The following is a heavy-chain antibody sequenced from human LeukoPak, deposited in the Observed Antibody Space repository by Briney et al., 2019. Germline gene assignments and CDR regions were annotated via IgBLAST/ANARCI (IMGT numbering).Heavy chain of an antibody. CDR3: ATHEGYYDILTGYYRLSWFDP. CDR2: IYYSGST. D-gene: IGHD3-9*01. Sequence: SETLSLTCAVSGGSISSSSYYWGWIRQPPGKGLEWIVSIYYSGSTYYNPSLKSRVTISVDTSKNQFSLKLSSVTAADTAVYYCATHEGYYDILTGYYRLSWFDPWGQGTLVTVSS. J-gene: IGHJ5*02. CDR1: GGSISSSSYY. V-gene: IGHV4-39*01.